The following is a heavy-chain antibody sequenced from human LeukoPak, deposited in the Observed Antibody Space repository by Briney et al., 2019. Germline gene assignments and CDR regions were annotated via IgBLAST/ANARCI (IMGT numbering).Heavy chain of an antibody. V-gene: IGHV3-15*01. CDR2: IKVKTDGGTA. J-gene: IGHJ4*02. D-gene: IGHD2-15*01. CDR1: GVTFNNAR. CDR3: TTGYCSGSSCWSLGY. Sequence: GGSLRLSCAHPGVTFNNARVRWGRQAPGKGVEWVGRIKVKTDGGTADYAAPLKGRFTISRDDSKNTLYLQMNSLKTEDTAVYYCTTGYCSGSSCWSLGYWGQGTLVTVSS.